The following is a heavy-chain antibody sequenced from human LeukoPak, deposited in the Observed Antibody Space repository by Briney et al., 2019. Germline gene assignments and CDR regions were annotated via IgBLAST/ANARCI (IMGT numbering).Heavy chain of an antibody. Sequence: GASVKVSCKASGYTFTSYAMHWVRQAPGQRLEWMGWINAGNGNTKYSQKFQGRVTITRDTSASTAYMELRSLRSDDTAVYYCARGECGGDCYSLLDYWGQGTLVTVSS. V-gene: IGHV1-3*01. J-gene: IGHJ4*02. CDR2: INAGNGNT. D-gene: IGHD2-21*02. CDR1: GYTFTSYA. CDR3: ARGECGGDCYSLLDY.